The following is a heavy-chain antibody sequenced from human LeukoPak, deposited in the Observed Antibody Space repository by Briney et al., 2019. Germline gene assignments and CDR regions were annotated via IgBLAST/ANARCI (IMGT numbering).Heavy chain of an antibody. Sequence: PGGSLRLSCAASGFTFRNYVIHWVRQAPGKGLEWVAVTSSDLNVKLYADSVKGRFTISRDNSRSTLYLQMNSLRAEDTALYYCAKDMRAYYDFWSGYDYWGQGTLVTVSS. J-gene: IGHJ4*02. CDR2: TSSDLNVK. CDR3: AKDMRAYYDFWSGYDY. D-gene: IGHD3-3*01. V-gene: IGHV3-30*18. CDR1: GFTFRNYV.